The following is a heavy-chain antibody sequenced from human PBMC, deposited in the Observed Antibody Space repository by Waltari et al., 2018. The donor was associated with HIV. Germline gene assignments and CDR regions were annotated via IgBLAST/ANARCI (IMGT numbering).Heavy chain of an antibody. Sequence: QLQLQESGPGLMKPSETLSLTCSVSGGSITSTSYYWGWIRQPPEKGLEWIGSIYYTGSSYYNPSLRSRVTISVDRSKNQFSLRLTSVTAADTAVYYCARHDSYSSYGSGTYYYYAMDVWGQGTTVTVSS. D-gene: IGHD3-10*01. CDR3: ARHDSYSSYGSGTYYYYAMDV. V-gene: IGHV4-39*01. J-gene: IGHJ6*02. CDR2: IYYTGSS. CDR1: GGSITSTSYY.